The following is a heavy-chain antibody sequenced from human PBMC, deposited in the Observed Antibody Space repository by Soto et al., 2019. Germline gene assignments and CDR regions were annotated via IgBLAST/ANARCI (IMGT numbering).Heavy chain of an antibody. CDR2: ISVSCATT. CDR3: AKDRGGSDFDD. CDR1: GFTFSSYD. V-gene: IGHV3-23*01. J-gene: IGHJ4*02. Sequence: EVQLLESGGGLVQPGGSLTLSCAASGFTFSSYDMNWVRQAPGNGLEWVPIISVSCATTYNTDSVKGRFTISRDNSNNTPDLKANSLRAGDTAVYYCAKDRGGSDFDDWGQGTLVTVSS. D-gene: IGHD1-26*01.